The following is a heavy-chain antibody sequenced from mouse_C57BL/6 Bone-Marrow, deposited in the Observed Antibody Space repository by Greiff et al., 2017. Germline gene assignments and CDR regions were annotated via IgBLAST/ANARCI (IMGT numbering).Heavy chain of an antibody. CDR1: GFTFSSYG. J-gene: IGHJ4*01. D-gene: IGHD2-5*01. CDR2: ISSGGSYT. Sequence: EVQGVESGGDLVKPGGSLKLSCAASGFTFSSYGMSWVRQTPDKRLAWVATISSGGSYTYYPDSVKGRFTISRDNAKNTLYLQMSSLKSADTAIYYCARQGYYSNSYAMDYWGQGTSVTVSS. CDR3: ARQGYYSNSYAMDY. V-gene: IGHV5-6*01.